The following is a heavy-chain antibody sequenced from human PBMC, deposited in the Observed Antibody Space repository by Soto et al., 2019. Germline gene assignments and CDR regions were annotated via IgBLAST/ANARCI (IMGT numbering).Heavy chain of an antibody. Sequence: SETLSLTCTVSGGSISSYYWSWIRQPPRKGLEWIGYFYYGGSTNYNPSLKSRVTISIDTSKNQFSLNLFSVTFADTAVYYCAGGFSSVVFDVWGQGTMVTVSS. D-gene: IGHD6-19*01. CDR2: FYYGGST. CDR1: GGSISSYY. V-gene: IGHV4-59*01. CDR3: AGGFSSVVFDV. J-gene: IGHJ3*01.